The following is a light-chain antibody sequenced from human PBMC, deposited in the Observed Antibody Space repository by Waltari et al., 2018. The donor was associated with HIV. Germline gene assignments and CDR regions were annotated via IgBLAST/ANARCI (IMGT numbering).Light chain of an antibody. J-gene: IGLJ2*01. CDR3: CSYTDSGTYVV. Sequence: QSALTHPASVSGAPGQSITIACTGPSRAVGSSTLVSWYQQHPGKAPRLIISAVFKRPAGVSDRFSGSKSANTASLTISGLQAEDEADYHCCSYTDSGTYVVFGGGTRLTVL. CDR2: AVF. CDR1: SRAVGSSTL. V-gene: IGLV2-23*02.